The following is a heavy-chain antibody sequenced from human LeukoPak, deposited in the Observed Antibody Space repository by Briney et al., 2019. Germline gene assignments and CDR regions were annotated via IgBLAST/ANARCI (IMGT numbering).Heavy chain of an antibody. J-gene: IGHJ4*02. CDR1: GFTFDDYA. Sequence: GGSLRLSCAASGFTFDDYAMSWVRQVPGKGLEWVSLISGDGGSASYAGSVKGRFTISRDNSKNSLYLQMNSLRTEDTAFYYCAKASSGSSSRPVDYWGQGTLVTVSS. D-gene: IGHD3-10*01. CDR2: ISGDGGSA. CDR3: AKASSGSSSRPVDY. V-gene: IGHV3-43*02.